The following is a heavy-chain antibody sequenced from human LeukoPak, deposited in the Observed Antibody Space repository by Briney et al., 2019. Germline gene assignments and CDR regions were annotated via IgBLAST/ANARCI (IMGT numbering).Heavy chain of an antibody. CDR3: AKCEGSYGYMDV. J-gene: IGHJ6*03. Sequence: PSETLSLTCTVSGGSISSSSYYWGWIRQPPGKGLEWIGSIYYSGSTYYNPSLKSRVTISVDTSKNQFSLKLTSVTAADTAVYYCAKCEGSYGYMDVWGKGTTVTISS. V-gene: IGHV4-39*07. CDR2: IYYSGST. D-gene: IGHD5-18*01. CDR1: GGSISSSSYY.